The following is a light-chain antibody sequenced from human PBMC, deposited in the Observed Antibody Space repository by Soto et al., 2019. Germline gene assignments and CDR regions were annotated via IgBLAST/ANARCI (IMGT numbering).Light chain of an antibody. V-gene: IGLV2-14*01. CDR2: DAT. Sequence: QSALTQPASMSGSPGQSITISCTGTSSDIGNYNYVTWFQQRPGEPPKFIIYDATNRPSGVSYRFSGSKSANTASQTISGLQAEDEADYYCSSYRSTNTLVFGGGTKLTVL. CDR3: SSYRSTNTLV. J-gene: IGLJ2*01. CDR1: SSDIGNYNY.